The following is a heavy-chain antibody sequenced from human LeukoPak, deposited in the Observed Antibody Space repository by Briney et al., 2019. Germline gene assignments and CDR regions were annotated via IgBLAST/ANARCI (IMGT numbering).Heavy chain of an antibody. CDR1: GYTLTELS. D-gene: IGHD1-26*01. Sequence: ASVKVSCKVSGYTLTELSMHWVRQAPGKGLEWMGGFDPEDGETIYEQKFQGRVTMTEDTSTDTAYMELSSLRSEDTAVYYCATMKVGATRDAFDIWGQGTMVTVSS. CDR2: FDPEDGET. CDR3: ATMKVGATRDAFDI. V-gene: IGHV1-24*01. J-gene: IGHJ3*02.